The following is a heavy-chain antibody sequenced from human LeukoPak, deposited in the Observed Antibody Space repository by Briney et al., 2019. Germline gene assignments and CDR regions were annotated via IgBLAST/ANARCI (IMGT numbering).Heavy chain of an antibody. J-gene: IGHJ5*02. CDR3: VSGEEKYNETSDYYLPPATS. V-gene: IGHV3-7*01. CDR1: GFTFSNYW. Sequence: GGSLRLSCAASGFTFSNYWMSWIRQAPGKGLEWAAHISEDGRDKYYVDSVKGRFTISRDNAKNSLYLQMNSLRVEDTAVYYCVSGEEKYNETSDYYLPPATSWGRGTLVTVP. CDR2: ISEDGRDK. D-gene: IGHD3-22*01.